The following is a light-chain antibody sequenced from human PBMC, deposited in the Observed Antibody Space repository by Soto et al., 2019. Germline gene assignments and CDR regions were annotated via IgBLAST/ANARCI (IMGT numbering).Light chain of an antibody. V-gene: IGKV3-11*01. Sequence: EIVLTQSPATLSLSPGERVTLSCRASQSVGGYLAWYQQKPGQAPRLLIYDASIRATGIPARLSGSGSGTDFTLTISSLEHEDFAVYYCQQRNNGLGFTFGPGTKVDIK. CDR3: QQRNNGLGFT. CDR1: QSVGGY. CDR2: DAS. J-gene: IGKJ3*01.